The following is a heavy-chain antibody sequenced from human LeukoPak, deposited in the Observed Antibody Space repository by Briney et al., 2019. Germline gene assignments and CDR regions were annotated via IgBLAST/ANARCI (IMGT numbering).Heavy chain of an antibody. D-gene: IGHD3-22*01. CDR2: VYYSGRT. J-gene: IGHJ3*01. Sequence: SETLSLTCTVSGGSVYSDSYYWNWIRKSPGKGLEWLGFVYYSGRTKYNPSLKSRVTMSIDRSKNQVSLKLRSVTAADTAMYFCVREASTSYYDSSGYYRQTETFDVWGQGTMVTVYS. V-gene: IGHV4-61*01. CDR1: GGSVYSDSYY. CDR3: VREASTSYYDSSGYYRQTETFDV.